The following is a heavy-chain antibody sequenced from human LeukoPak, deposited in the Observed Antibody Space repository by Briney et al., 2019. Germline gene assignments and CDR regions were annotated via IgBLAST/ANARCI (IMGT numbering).Heavy chain of an antibody. V-gene: IGHV4-59*01. Sequence: SETLSLTCTVSGGSISSYYWSWIRQPPGKGMEWVGYLCNSGSTSYNPSLKSRVTISVDTSKNQFSLKLSSVTAADTAVYYCARARPDTAMAVDYWGQGTLVTVSS. CDR3: ARARPDTAMAVDY. CDR2: LCNSGST. D-gene: IGHD5-18*01. J-gene: IGHJ4*02. CDR1: GGSISSYY.